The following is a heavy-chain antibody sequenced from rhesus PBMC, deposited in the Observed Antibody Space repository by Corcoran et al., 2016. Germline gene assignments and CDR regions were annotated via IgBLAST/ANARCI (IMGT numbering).Heavy chain of an antibody. Sequence: QVQLQESGPGVGKPSETLSLTCAVSGGSISDSYRWSWIRQPPGKGLEWIGYIYRTSTSITYHTSLKSRVTISKDMSKNQFSVKLSSVTAAATALYYCARDHLSGSRNCYVDLGRPGTSITIPS. CDR3: ARDHLSGSRNCYVDL. CDR2: IYRTSTSI. CDR1: GGSISDSYR. J-gene: IGHJ2*01. V-gene: IGHV4S10*01. D-gene: IGHD6-25*01.